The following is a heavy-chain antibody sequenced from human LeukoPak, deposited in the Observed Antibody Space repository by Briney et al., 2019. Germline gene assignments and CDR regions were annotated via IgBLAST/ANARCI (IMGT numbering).Heavy chain of an antibody. V-gene: IGHV1-3*01. J-gene: IGHJ4*02. CDR3: ARDQGATYDFDY. CDR1: GGTFSSYA. CDR2: INAGNGNT. D-gene: IGHD1-26*01. Sequence: ASVKVSCKASGGTFSSYAISWVRQAPGQGLEWMGWINAGNGNTKYSQKFQGRVTITRDTSASTAYMELSSLRSEDTAVYYCARDQGATYDFDYWGQGTLVTVSS.